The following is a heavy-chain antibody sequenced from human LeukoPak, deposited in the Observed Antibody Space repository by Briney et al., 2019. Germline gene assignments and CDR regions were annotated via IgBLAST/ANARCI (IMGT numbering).Heavy chain of an antibody. J-gene: IGHJ4*02. CDR2: ISSSGSTI. CDR1: GFTFSSYE. Sequence: GGSLRLSCAASGFTFSSYEMNWVRRAPGKGLEWVSYISSSGSTIYYADSVKGRFTISRDNAKNSLYLQMNSLRAEDTAVYYCARDPPMYYYDSSGYWQYYFDYWGQGTLVTVSS. V-gene: IGHV3-48*03. CDR3: ARDPPMYYYDSSGYWQYYFDY. D-gene: IGHD3-22*01.